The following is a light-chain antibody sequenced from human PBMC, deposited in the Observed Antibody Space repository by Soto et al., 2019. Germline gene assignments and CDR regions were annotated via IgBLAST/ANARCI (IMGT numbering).Light chain of an antibody. CDR2: GAS. Sequence: EIVMTQSPATLSVSPGERATLSCRASQNIRSNLAWYQQKPGQAPRLLIYGASTRATGIPGRFSGSGSGTEFTLTISSLQSEDFAVYYCQQYNDWPSTLTFGGGTKVEIK. CDR3: QQYNDWPSTLT. V-gene: IGKV3-15*01. J-gene: IGKJ4*01. CDR1: QNIRSN.